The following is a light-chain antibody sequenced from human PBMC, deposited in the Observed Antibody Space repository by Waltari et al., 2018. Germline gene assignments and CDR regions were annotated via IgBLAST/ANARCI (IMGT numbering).Light chain of an antibody. CDR1: PSVDTW. V-gene: IGKV1-5*01. Sequence: DIQLTQSPSTLSASIGDKVTITCRASPSVDTWLAWYQQRPGTPPKFLIYDASSLENGVPSRFSGSGSGTEFTLSITSLQPDDFATYYCQQYRSDSPTFGQGTKVEMK. CDR2: DAS. J-gene: IGKJ1*01. CDR3: QQYRSDSPT.